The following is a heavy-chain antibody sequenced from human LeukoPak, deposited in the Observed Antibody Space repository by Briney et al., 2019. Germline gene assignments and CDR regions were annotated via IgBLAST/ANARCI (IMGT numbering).Heavy chain of an antibody. Sequence: ASVKVSCKASGYTFTGYYMHWVREAPGQGLEWMGWINPKSGGTHYAKKFQDRVTITRDTYINTAYVDVNRQRSDHRAVYYCARELGYSYVLYYFDYWRQGTLVSVS. CDR1: GYTFTGYY. CDR3: ARELGYSYVLYYFDY. J-gene: IGHJ4*02. V-gene: IGHV1-2*02. D-gene: IGHD5-18*01. CDR2: INPKSGGT.